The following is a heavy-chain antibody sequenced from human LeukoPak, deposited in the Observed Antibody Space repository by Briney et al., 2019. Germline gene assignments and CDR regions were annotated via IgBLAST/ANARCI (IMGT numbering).Heavy chain of an antibody. CDR2: IGTAGDT. V-gene: IGHV3-13*01. Sequence: GGSLRLSCAASGFTFSSYDMHWVRQATGKGLEWVSAIGTAGDTYYPGSVKGRFTTSRENAKNSLYLQMNSLRAGDTAVYYCARGPTYYYGMDVWGQGTTVTVSS. J-gene: IGHJ6*02. CDR1: GFTFSSYD. CDR3: ARGPTYYYGMDV.